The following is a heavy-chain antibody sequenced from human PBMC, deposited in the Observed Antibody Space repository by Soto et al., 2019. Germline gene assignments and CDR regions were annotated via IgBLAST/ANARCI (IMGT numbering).Heavy chain of an antibody. Sequence: EVQLVESGGGLVQPGGSLRLSCAASGFTFSSYAMSWVRQAPGKGLEWVSAISGSGGSTYYADAVKGRFTISRDNSKNTLYLQMNRLRAEDTAVYYCAKVGTIVGSTMYYFDYWGQGTLVTVSS. D-gene: IGHD1-26*01. J-gene: IGHJ4*02. CDR3: AKVGTIVGSTMYYFDY. CDR1: GFTFSSYA. V-gene: IGHV3-23*04. CDR2: ISGSGGST.